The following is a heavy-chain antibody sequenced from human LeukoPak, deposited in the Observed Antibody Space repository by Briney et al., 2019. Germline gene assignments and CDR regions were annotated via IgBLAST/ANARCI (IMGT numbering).Heavy chain of an antibody. CDR2: ISGSGGKT. V-gene: IGHV3-23*01. CDR3: ARTNWEDAFDI. CDR1: GLTFSSHA. D-gene: IGHD7-27*01. J-gene: IGHJ3*02. Sequence: GGSLRLSCAASGLTFSSHAMSWVRQPPGKGLEWVSAISGSGGKTYYADSVKGRFTISRDNSKNTVYLQMNSLRAEDTAVYYCARTNWEDAFDIWGQGTMVTVSS.